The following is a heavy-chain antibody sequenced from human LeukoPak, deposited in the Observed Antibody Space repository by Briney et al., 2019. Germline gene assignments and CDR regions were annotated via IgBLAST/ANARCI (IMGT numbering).Heavy chain of an antibody. Sequence: PSGTLSLTCGVYGGSFSDYYWSWIRQPPGKGLEWIGEINHSGSTNYNPSLKSRVTISVDTSMNQFSLKLSSVTAADTAVYYCARGWINYDSYYYYMDVWGKGTTVTVSS. J-gene: IGHJ6*03. V-gene: IGHV4-34*01. CDR3: ARGWINYDSYYYYMDV. D-gene: IGHD3-22*01. CDR1: GGSFSDYY. CDR2: INHSGST.